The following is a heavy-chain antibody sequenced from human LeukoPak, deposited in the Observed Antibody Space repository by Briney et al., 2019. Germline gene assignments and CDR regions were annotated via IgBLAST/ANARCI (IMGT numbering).Heavy chain of an antibody. D-gene: IGHD3-3*01. V-gene: IGHV3-33*01. CDR3: ARDQGFLEWTNWFDP. CDR1: GFTFSSYG. Sequence: GGSLRPSCAASGFTFSSYGMHWVRQAPGKGLEWVAVIWYDGSNKYYADSVKGRFTISRDNSKNTLYLQMNSLRAEDTAVYYCARDQGFLEWTNWFDPWGQGTLVTVSS. J-gene: IGHJ5*02. CDR2: IWYDGSNK.